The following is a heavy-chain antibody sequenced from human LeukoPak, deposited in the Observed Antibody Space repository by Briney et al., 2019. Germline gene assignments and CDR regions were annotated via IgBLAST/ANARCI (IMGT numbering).Heavy chain of an antibody. V-gene: IGHV3-21*01. CDR3: ARATTEQWLVE. Sequence: GGSLRLSCAASGFTFSSYSMNWVRQAPGKGLEWVSSISSSSSCIYYADSVKGRFTISRDNAKNSLYLQMNSLRAEDTAVYYCARATTEQWLVEWGQGTLVTVSS. D-gene: IGHD6-19*01. CDR2: ISSSSSCI. J-gene: IGHJ4*02. CDR1: GFTFSSYS.